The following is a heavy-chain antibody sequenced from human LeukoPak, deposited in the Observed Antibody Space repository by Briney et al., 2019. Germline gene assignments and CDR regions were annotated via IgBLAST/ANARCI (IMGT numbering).Heavy chain of an antibody. CDR3: VRDPTVTTGPEYFQH. J-gene: IGHJ1*01. D-gene: IGHD4-17*01. CDR2: ISSSSSTI. V-gene: IGHV3-48*01. CDR1: GFTFSSYS. Sequence: GGSLRLSCAASGFTFSSYSMNWVRQAPGKGLEWVSYISSSSSTIYYADSVKGRFTISRDNAKNSLYLQMNSLRAEDTAVYYCVRDPTVTTGPEYFQHWGQGTLVTVSS.